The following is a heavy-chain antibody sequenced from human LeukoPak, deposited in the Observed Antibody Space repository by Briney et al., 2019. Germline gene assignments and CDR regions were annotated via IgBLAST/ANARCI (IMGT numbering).Heavy chain of an antibody. CDR1: GGSFSGYY. J-gene: IGHJ4*02. CDR3: AKARGASGWSDY. V-gene: IGHV3-23*01. Sequence: PSETLSLTCAVYGGSFSGYYWSWVRQAPGKGLEWVSAISGSGGSTYYADSVKGRFTISRDNSKNTLYLQMNSLRAEDTAVCYCAKARGASGWSDYWGQGTLVTVSS. D-gene: IGHD6-19*01. CDR2: ISGSGGST.